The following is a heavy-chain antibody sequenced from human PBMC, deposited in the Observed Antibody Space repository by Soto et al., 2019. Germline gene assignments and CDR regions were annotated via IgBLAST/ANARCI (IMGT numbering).Heavy chain of an antibody. CDR1: GFTFSSYG. V-gene: IGHV3-33*01. D-gene: IGHD4-17*01. Sequence: LRLSCAASGFTFSSYGMHWVRQAPGKGLEWVAVIWYDGSNKYYADSVKGRFTISRDNSKNTLYLQMNSLRAEDTAVYYCARDNLDYSDYGMDVWGQGTTVTVSS. CDR2: IWYDGSNK. CDR3: ARDNLDYSDYGMDV. J-gene: IGHJ6*02.